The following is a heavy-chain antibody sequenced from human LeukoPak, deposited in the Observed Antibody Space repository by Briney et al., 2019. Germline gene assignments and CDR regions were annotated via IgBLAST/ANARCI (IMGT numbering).Heavy chain of an antibody. D-gene: IGHD1-26*01. CDR1: RFTFSNFG. CDR3: ARDVKGRWELLGSHDY. J-gene: IGHJ4*02. Sequence: GGSLRLSCAASRFTFSNFGMHWVRQAPGKGLEWVAFISYDGSLRYYADSVKGRFTISRDNARNSLYLQMNSLRAEDTAVYYCARDVKGRWELLGSHDYWGQGTLVTVSS. V-gene: IGHV3-30*03. CDR2: ISYDGSLR.